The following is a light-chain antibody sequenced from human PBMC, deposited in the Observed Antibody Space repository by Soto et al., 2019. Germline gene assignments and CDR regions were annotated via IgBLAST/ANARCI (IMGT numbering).Light chain of an antibody. CDR2: GNS. CDR1: SSNIGAGYD. Sequence: QAVVTQPPSVSGAPGQRVTISCTGSSSNIGAGYDVHWYQQLPGTAPKLLIYGNSNRPSGVPDRFSGSKSGTSASLAITGLQAEDEADYYCQSYDSSLSASYVSGTGTKLTVL. J-gene: IGLJ1*01. CDR3: QSYDSSLSASYV. V-gene: IGLV1-40*01.